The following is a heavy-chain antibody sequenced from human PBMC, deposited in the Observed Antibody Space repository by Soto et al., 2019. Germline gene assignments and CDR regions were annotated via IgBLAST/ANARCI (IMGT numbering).Heavy chain of an antibody. J-gene: IGHJ4*02. V-gene: IGHV3-48*01. CDR3: ARDVNYGDYPYYFDY. D-gene: IGHD4-17*01. CDR1: GFTFSSYS. CDR2: ISSSSSTI. Sequence: GGSLRLSCAASGFTFSSYSMNWVRQAPGKGLEWVSYISSSSSTIYYADSVKGRFTISRDNAKNSLYLQMNSLRAEDTAVYYCARDVNYGDYPYYFDYWGQETLVTVSS.